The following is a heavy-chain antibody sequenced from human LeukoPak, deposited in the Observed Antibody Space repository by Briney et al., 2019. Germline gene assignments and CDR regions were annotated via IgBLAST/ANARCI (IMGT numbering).Heavy chain of an antibody. CDR1: GFTFSSYS. Sequence: GGSLRLSCAASGFTFSSYSMNWVRQAPGKGLEWVSSISSSSSYIYYADSVKGRFTISRDNSKNTLYLQMNSLRGEDTAVYYCARDLGYYYDSSGYYPDYWGQGTLVTVSS. CDR3: ARDLGYYYDSSGYYPDY. CDR2: ISSSSSYI. J-gene: IGHJ4*02. V-gene: IGHV3-21*01. D-gene: IGHD3-22*01.